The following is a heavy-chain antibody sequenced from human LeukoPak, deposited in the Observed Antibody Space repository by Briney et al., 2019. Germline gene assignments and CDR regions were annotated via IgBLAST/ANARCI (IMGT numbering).Heavy chain of an antibody. Sequence: GGPLRLSCAASGFTFSSYSMNWVRQAPGKGLEWVSSISSSSSYIYYADSVKGRFTISRDNAKNSLYLQMNSLRAEDTAVYYCARDDYDFWSGYSPASLDAFDIWGQGTMVTVSS. J-gene: IGHJ3*02. CDR1: GFTFSSYS. D-gene: IGHD3-3*01. CDR3: ARDDYDFWSGYSPASLDAFDI. CDR2: ISSSSSYI. V-gene: IGHV3-21*01.